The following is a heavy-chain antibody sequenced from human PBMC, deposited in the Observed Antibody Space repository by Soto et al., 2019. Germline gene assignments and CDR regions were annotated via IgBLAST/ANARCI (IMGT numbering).Heavy chain of an antibody. D-gene: IGHD2-21*01. V-gene: IGHV3-74*01. CDR1: VFTFTAYW. CDR2: IKFDGITA. J-gene: IGHJ6*02. Sequence: EVQVVESGGGLVQPGGSLRLSCVASVFTFTAYWMHWVRQAPGQGLVWVSRIKFDGITASYADSVNGRFTISRDNAKNTVYLQMDSLRAEDTGMYYCARGIRNYYGADVWGQGTTVTVSS. CDR3: ARGIRNYYGADV.